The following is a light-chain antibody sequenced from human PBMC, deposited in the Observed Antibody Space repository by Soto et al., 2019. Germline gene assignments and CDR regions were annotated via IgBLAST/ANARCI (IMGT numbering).Light chain of an antibody. Sequence: QSVLTQTASVSGSPGQSLTISCTGTNRDIASYNAVSWYQQYPGEAPKLLIYEGTKRPSGVSHRFSASKSGNTASLTISALQAEDEADYYCCSFAGDNLPDVFGIGTKVTVL. CDR1: NRDIASYNA. V-gene: IGLV2-23*01. CDR2: EGT. J-gene: IGLJ1*01. CDR3: CSFAGDNLPDV.